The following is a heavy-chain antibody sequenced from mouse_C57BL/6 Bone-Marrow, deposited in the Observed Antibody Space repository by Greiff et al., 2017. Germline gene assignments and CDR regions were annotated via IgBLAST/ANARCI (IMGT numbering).Heavy chain of an antibody. CDR2: FYPGSGSI. D-gene: IGHD2-4*01. J-gene: IGHJ4*01. CDR3: ARHGIYYDIRRGFYYAMDY. CDR1: GYTFTSYG. Sequence: VKLMESGAELARPGASVKLSCKASGYTFTSYGISWVKQRTGQGLEWIGWFYPGSGSIKYNEKFKDKATLTADKSSSTVYMELSRLTSEDSAVYFWARHGIYYDIRRGFYYAMDYWGQGTSVTVSS. V-gene: IGHV1-62-2*01.